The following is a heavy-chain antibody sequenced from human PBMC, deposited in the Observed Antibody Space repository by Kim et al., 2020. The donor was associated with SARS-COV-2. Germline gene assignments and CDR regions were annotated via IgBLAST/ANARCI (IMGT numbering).Heavy chain of an antibody. D-gene: IGHD5-18*01. CDR3: AKMEAMVLPVMFDY. V-gene: IGHV3-23*01. J-gene: IGHJ4*02. Sequence: DAVKGRFTISRDNSKNTLYLQMNSLRAEDTAVYYCAKMEAMVLPVMFDYWGQGTLVTVSS.